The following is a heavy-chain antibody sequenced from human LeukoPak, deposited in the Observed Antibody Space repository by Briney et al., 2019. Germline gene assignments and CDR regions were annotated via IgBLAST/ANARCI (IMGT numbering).Heavy chain of an antibody. V-gene: IGHV3-23*01. D-gene: IGHD3-3*01. CDR1: GFAFSNYA. J-gene: IGHJ6*02. CDR3: AKEGAGLLDLVEGMDV. CDR2: ISGRGGST. Sequence: PGASLRLSCAASGFAFSNYAMSWVRQAPGKGLEWVSTISGRGGSTYYADSVKGRFTISRDDSKNTLYLQMNSLRAEDTAVYYCAKEGAGLLDLVEGMDVWGQGTTVTVSS.